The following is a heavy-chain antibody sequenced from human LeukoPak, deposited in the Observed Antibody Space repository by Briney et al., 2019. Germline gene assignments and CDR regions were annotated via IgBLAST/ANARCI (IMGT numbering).Heavy chain of an antibody. CDR2: ISSSSSYI. J-gene: IGHJ4*02. CDR3: ARVIVRGVLDY. D-gene: IGHD3-10*01. CDR1: GFTFSSYS. V-gene: IGHV3-21*01. Sequence: GGSLRLSCAASGFTFSSYSMNWVRQAPGKGLEWVSSISSSSSYIYYADSVKGRFTISGDNAKNSLYLQMNSLRAEDTAVYYCARVIVRGVLDYWGQGTLVTVSS.